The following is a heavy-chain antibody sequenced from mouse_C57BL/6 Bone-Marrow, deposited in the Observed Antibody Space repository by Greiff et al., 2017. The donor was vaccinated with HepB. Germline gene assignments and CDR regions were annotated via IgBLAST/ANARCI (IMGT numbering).Heavy chain of an antibody. CDR3: LAY. J-gene: IGHJ3*01. CDR1: EYEFPSHD. Sequence: EVKLMESGGGLVQPGESLKLSCESNEYEFPSHDMSWVRKTPEKRLALVAAINSDGGSTYYTDTIERRFIISRDNTKKPLYLQMRSLRSEDTGGLRRLAYWGQGTLVTVSA. CDR2: INSDGGST. V-gene: IGHV5-2*01. D-gene: IGHD2-2*01.